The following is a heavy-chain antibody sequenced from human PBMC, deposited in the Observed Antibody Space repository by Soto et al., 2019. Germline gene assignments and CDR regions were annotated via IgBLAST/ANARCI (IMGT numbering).Heavy chain of an antibody. Sequence: VQLLESGGGLVQPGGSLRLSCAASGFTFTNCAMAWVRQAPGKGLEWVASITGSGSRTYYADSVKGRFTISRDSSKNTVFLQMSSLRAEDAAVYYCAKWEYGSGSGGVFFDSWGQGTLVIVSS. D-gene: IGHD3-10*01. V-gene: IGHV3-23*01. CDR2: ITGSGSRT. CDR1: GFTFTNCA. CDR3: AKWEYGSGSGGVFFDS. J-gene: IGHJ4*02.